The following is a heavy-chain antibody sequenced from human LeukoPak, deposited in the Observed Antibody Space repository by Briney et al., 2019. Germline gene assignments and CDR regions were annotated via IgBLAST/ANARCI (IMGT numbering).Heavy chain of an antibody. CDR3: ARARWPLYGDYHPLNWFDP. CDR1: GYTFTGYY. CDR2: INPNSGGT. D-gene: IGHD4-17*01. V-gene: IGHV1-2*02. J-gene: IGHJ5*02. Sequence: ASMKVSCKASGYTFTGYYMHWVRQAPGQGLEWMGWINPNSGGTNYAQKFQGRVTMTRDTSISTAYMELSRLRSDDTAVYYCARARWPLYGDYHPLNWFDPWGQGTLVTVSS.